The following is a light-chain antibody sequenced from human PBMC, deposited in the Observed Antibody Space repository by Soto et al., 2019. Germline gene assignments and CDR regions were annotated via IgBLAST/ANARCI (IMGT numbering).Light chain of an antibody. J-gene: IGLJ1*01. Sequence: QSALTQRASVSGSPGQSITISCTGTSSDVGGYNYVSWYQQHPGKAPKLMIYDVSNRPSGVSNRFSGSKSGNTASLTISGLQAEDEADYYCSSYTSSSTPVVFGTGTKLTVL. CDR2: DVS. V-gene: IGLV2-14*01. CDR1: SSDVGGYNY. CDR3: SSYTSSSTPVV.